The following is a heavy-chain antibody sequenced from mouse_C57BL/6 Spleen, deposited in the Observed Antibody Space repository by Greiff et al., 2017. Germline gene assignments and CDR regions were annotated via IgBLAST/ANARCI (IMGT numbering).Heavy chain of an antibody. D-gene: IGHD1-1*01. CDR1: GFNIKDYY. Sequence: VQLQQSGAELVRPGASVKLSCTASGFNIKDYYMHWVKQRPEQGLEWIGRLDPEDGDTEYAPKFPGKATMTADTSSNTAYLQLSSLTSEDTAVYYCTAYYYGSRPFAYWGQGTLVTVSA. V-gene: IGHV14-1*01. CDR2: LDPEDGDT. CDR3: TAYYYGSRPFAY. J-gene: IGHJ3*01.